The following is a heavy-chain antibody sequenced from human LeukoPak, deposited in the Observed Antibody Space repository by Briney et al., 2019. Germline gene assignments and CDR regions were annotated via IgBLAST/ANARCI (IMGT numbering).Heavy chain of an antibody. CDR2: IYYSGST. V-gene: IGHV4-39*07. CDR1: GGSISSSSYY. CDR3: ARVLAVAGIYDGYYYYGMDV. D-gene: IGHD6-19*01. J-gene: IGHJ6*04. Sequence: SETLSLTCTVSGGSISSSSYYWGWIRQPPGKGLEWIGSIYYSGSTYYNPSLKSRVTISVDTSKNQFSLKLSSVTAADTAVYYCARVLAVAGIYDGYYYYGMDVWGKGTTVTVSS.